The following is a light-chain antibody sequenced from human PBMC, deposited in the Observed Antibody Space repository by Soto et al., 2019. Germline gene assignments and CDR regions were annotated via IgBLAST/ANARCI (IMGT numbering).Light chain of an antibody. V-gene: IGKV3-15*01. Sequence: EIVMTQSPATLSVSPGERATLSCRAGKSISSNLAWYHLKPGQAPRLLLYGASTRATGIPARFSGSGCGTEFTLTISSLQPEDFAVYYCEQYNNWFSITFGGGTKVDI. J-gene: IGKJ4*01. CDR1: KSISSN. CDR3: EQYNNWFSIT. CDR2: GAS.